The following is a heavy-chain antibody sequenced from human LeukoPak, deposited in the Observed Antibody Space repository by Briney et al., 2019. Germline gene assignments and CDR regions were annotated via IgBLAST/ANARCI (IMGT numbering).Heavy chain of an antibody. V-gene: IGHV4-59*01. Sequence: PSETLSLTCTVSGGSISSYYWSWIRQPPGKGLEWVGYIYYSGSTNYNPSLKSRVTISVDTSKNQFSLKLSSVTAADTAVYYCAREPYSSSPFDYWGQGTLVTVSS. CDR1: GGSISSYY. D-gene: IGHD6-6*01. CDR3: AREPYSSSPFDY. CDR2: IYYSGST. J-gene: IGHJ4*02.